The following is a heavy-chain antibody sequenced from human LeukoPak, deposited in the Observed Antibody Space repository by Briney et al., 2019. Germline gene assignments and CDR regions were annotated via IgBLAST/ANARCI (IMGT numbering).Heavy chain of an antibody. CDR3: AKGLTYYDILTGYLDY. D-gene: IGHD3-9*01. J-gene: IGHJ4*02. V-gene: IGHV3-30*18. CDR2: ISYDGSNK. CDR1: GFTVSSNY. Sequence: PTGGSLRLSCAASGFTVSSNYMSWVRQAPGKGLEWVALISYDGSNKYYADSVEGRFTIPRDNSKNTLYLQMNSLRAEDTAVYYCAKGLTYYDILTGYLDYWGQGTLVTVSS.